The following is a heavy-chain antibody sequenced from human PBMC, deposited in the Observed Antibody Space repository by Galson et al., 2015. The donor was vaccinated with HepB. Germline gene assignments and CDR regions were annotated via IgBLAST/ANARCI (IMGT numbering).Heavy chain of an antibody. D-gene: IGHD3-10*01. V-gene: IGHV3-48*01. CDR1: GFTFSSYS. CDR3: ARDWARVEPAARTGGSGSYYPPGGY. J-gene: IGHJ4*02. Sequence: SLRLSCAASGFTFSSYSMNWVRQAPGKGLEWVSYISSSSSTIYYADSVKGRFTISRDNAKNSLHLQMNSLRAEDTAVYYCARDWARVEPAARTGGSGSYYPPGGYWGQGTLVTVSS. CDR2: ISSSSSTI.